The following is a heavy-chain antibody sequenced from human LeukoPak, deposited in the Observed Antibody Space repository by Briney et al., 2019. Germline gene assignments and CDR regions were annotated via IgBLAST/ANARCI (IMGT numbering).Heavy chain of an antibody. CDR1: GFTFSSYW. CDR2: IKQDGSEK. V-gene: IGHV3-7*03. CDR3: ASSKFDTSSSFDY. D-gene: IGHD3-16*01. J-gene: IGHJ4*02. Sequence: GGSLRLSCAASGFTFSSYWMSWVRQAPGKGLEWAANIKQDGSEKYYVDSVKGRFTISRDNAKNSLYLQMNSLRAEDTAVYYCASSKFDTSSSFDYWGQGTLVTVSS.